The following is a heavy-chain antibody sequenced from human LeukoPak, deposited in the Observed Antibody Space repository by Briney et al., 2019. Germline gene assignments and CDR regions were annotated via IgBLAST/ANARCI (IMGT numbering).Heavy chain of an antibody. CDR1: GGTFSSYA. V-gene: IGHV1-69*13. J-gene: IGHJ4*02. D-gene: IGHD5-12*01. Sequence: SVKVSCKASGGTFSSYAISWVRQAPGQGLEWMGGIIPIFGTANYAQKFQGRVTITADESTSTAYMELSRLRSDDTAVYYCARDRRWLRSSGTFDYWGQGTLVTVSS. CDR2: IIPIFGTA. CDR3: ARDRRWLRSSGTFDY.